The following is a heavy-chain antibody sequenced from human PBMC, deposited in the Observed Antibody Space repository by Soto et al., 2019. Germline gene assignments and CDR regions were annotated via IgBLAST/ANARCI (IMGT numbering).Heavy chain of an antibody. Sequence: QVQLQESGPGLVEPSQTLSLTCTVSGASVSSDDYYWSWIIQPPGRGLEWSGHIYNSGSTYSNPSLKSRVTVSLDTSKNQFSLNLSSVTAADTAVYYCARGPSGDKVDYWGQGTLVTVSS. CDR2: IYNSGST. CDR1: GASVSSDDYY. J-gene: IGHJ4*02. D-gene: IGHD1-26*01. V-gene: IGHV4-30-4*01. CDR3: ARGPSGDKVDY.